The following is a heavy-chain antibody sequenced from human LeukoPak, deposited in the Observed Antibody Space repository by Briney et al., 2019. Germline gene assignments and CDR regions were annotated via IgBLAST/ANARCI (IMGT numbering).Heavy chain of an antibody. CDR1: GFPFNIYA. V-gene: IGHV3-23*01. CDR2: ISGSGGKT. J-gene: IGHJ5*02. D-gene: IGHD3-10*01. Sequence: GGSLRLSCAASGFPFNIYAMNWVRQAPGKGLEWVSAISGSGGKTYYADSVKGRFTISRDNSKSSLYLQMNSLRDEDTAVYYCARVIWSSGSFDHWGQGTLVTVSS. CDR3: ARVIWSSGSFDH.